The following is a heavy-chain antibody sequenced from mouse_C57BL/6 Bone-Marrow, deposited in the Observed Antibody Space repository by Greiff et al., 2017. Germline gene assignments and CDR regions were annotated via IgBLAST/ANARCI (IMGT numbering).Heavy chain of an antibody. V-gene: IGHV1-81*01. CDR3: ARDLYDGYYDAMDY. J-gene: IGHJ4*01. D-gene: IGHD2-3*01. Sequence: VQLQQSGAELARPGASVKLSCTASGYTFTSYGISWVKQRTGQGLEWIGEIYPRSGTTYYNEKFKGKATLTADKSSSTAYMELRSLTSEDSAVYFCARDLYDGYYDAMDYWGQGTSVTVSS. CDR1: GYTFTSYG. CDR2: IYPRSGTT.